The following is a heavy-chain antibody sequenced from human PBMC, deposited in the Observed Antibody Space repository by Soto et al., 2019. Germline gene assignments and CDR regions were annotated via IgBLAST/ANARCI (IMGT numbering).Heavy chain of an antibody. CDR2: IYSGGST. J-gene: IGHJ6*02. Sequence: VGSLRLSCAASGFTVSSNYMSWVRQAPGKGLEWVSVIYSGGSTYYADSVKGRFTISRDNSKNTLYLQMNSLRAEDTAVYYCAGDGVLMGYYYGMDVWGQGTTVTVSS. CDR1: GFTVSSNY. D-gene: IGHD3-10*01. CDR3: AGDGVLMGYYYGMDV. V-gene: IGHV3-53*01.